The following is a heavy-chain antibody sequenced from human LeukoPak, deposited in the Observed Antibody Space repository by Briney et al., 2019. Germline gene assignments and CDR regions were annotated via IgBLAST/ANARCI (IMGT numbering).Heavy chain of an antibody. CDR3: AREYSNLDY. V-gene: IGHV3-21*06. J-gene: IGHJ4*02. D-gene: IGHD4-11*01. CDR2: ISSSSTYI. Sequence: GGSLRLSCAASGFTFSSYGMNWVRQAPGKGLEWVSSISSSSTYIYYADSVKGPFTISRDNAKNTVYLQMNSLRSEDTAVYYCAREYSNLDYWGQGTLVTVSS. CDR1: GFTFSSYG.